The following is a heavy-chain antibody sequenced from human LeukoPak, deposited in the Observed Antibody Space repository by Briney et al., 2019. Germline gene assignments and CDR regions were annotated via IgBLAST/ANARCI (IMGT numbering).Heavy chain of an antibody. CDR3: ATVVTAAYQFDY. Sequence: GGSLRLSCAASGFTVSSYGMHWVRQAPGKGLEWVAVISYDGSNKYYADSVKGRFTISRDNSKNTLYLQMNSLRAEDTAVYYCATVVTAAYQFDYWGQGTLVTVSS. V-gene: IGHV3-30*03. J-gene: IGHJ4*02. D-gene: IGHD2-21*02. CDR1: GFTVSSYG. CDR2: ISYDGSNK.